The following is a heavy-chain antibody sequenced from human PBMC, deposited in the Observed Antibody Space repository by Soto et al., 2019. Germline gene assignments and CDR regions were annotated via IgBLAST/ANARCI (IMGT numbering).Heavy chain of an antibody. CDR3: ASARAVVVAAVPLDY. Sequence: QVQLVESGGGVVQPGRSLRLSCAASGFTFSSYAMHWVRQAPGKGLEWVAVISYDGSNKYYADSVKGRFTISRDNSKNTLYLQMNSLRAEDTAVYYCASARAVVVAAVPLDYWGQGTLVTVSS. V-gene: IGHV3-30-3*01. CDR1: GFTFSSYA. J-gene: IGHJ4*02. CDR2: ISYDGSNK. D-gene: IGHD2-15*01.